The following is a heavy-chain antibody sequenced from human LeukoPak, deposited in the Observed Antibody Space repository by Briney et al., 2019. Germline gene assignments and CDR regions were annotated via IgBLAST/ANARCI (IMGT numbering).Heavy chain of an antibody. J-gene: IGHJ3*02. Sequence: PSETLSLTCTVSGVSIATTNYYWGWIRQPPGKGLEWIGSIYSTGSTYYNPSLKSRVTISVDTSKNQFSLNLSSVTAADTAVYYCARAALKLVRSAFDIWGQGTMVTVSS. V-gene: IGHV4-39*07. CDR3: ARAALKLVRSAFDI. D-gene: IGHD6-13*01. CDR2: IYSTGST. CDR1: GVSIATTNYY.